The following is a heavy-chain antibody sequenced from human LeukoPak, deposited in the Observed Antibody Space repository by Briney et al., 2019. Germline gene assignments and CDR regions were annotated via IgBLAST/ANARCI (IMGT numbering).Heavy chain of an antibody. D-gene: IGHD6-19*01. CDR3: ASPSGFSSAWYFGY. J-gene: IGHJ4*02. CDR1: GFTFSNYG. Sequence: GRSLRLSCAASGFTFSNYGVHWVRQAPGKGLEWVAIIWSDGSNKYYADSVKGRFTISRDNSKNTLYLQMNSLRAEDTAVYYCASPSGFSSAWYFGYWGQGTLVTVSS. V-gene: IGHV3-33*01. CDR2: IWSDGSNK.